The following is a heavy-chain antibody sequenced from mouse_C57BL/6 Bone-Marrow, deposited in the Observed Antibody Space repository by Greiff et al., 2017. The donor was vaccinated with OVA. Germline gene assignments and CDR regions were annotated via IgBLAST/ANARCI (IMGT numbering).Heavy chain of an antibody. V-gene: IGHV1-85*01. CDR2: IYPRDGST. Sequence: QVQLKESGPELVKPGASVKLSCKASGYTFTSYDINWVKQRPGQGLEWIGWIYPRDGSTKYNEKFKGKATLTVDTSSSTAYMELHSLTSEDSAVYFCARGTYYSNYGFAYWGQGTLVTVSA. J-gene: IGHJ3*01. D-gene: IGHD2-5*01. CDR1: GYTFTSYD. CDR3: ARGTYYSNYGFAY.